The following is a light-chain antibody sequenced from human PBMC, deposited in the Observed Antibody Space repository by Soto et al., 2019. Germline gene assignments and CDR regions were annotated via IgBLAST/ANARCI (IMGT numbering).Light chain of an antibody. V-gene: IGKV3-15*01. CDR3: QQYGSIPFT. CDR1: QSVSSN. CDR2: GAS. J-gene: IGKJ3*01. Sequence: ILLTQSPATLSVSPWERATLSCRASQSVSSNLAWYQQKPGQAPRLLIYGASTRATGIPARFSGSGSGTDFTLTISRLAPEDFAVYYCQQYGSIPFTFGPGTKV.